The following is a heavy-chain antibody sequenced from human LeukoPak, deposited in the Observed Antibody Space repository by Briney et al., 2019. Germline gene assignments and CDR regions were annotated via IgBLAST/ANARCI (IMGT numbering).Heavy chain of an antibody. V-gene: IGHV3-33*08. D-gene: IGHD6-19*01. CDR2: IWYDGSDK. CDR3: ARPFGGSGWYYDY. Sequence: PGGSLRLSCAASGFTFSRFWMHWVRQAPGKGLEWVAVIWYDGSDKYYADSVKGRFTISRDNSKNTLYLQMNSLRAEDTAVYYCARPFGGSGWYYDYWGQGTLVTVSS. CDR1: GFTFSRFW. J-gene: IGHJ4*02.